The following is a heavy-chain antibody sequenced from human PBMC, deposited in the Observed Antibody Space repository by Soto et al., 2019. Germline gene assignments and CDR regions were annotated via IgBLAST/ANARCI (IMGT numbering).Heavy chain of an antibody. D-gene: IGHD2-2*02. V-gene: IGHV1-24*01. J-gene: IGHJ4*02. CDR1: GYTLTELS. CDR2: FDPEDGET. CDR3: ATTLIVVVPAAIVFDY. Sequence: QVQLVQSGAEVKKPGASVKVSCKVSGYTLTELSMHWVRQAPGKGLEWMGGFDPEDGETIYAQKFQGRVTMTEDTSTDTAYMELSSLRSDDTAVYYCATTLIVVVPAAIVFDYWGQGTLVTVSS.